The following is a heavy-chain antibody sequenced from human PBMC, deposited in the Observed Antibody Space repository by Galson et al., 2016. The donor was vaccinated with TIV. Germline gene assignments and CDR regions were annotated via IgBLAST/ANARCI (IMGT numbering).Heavy chain of an antibody. J-gene: IGHJ6*02. CDR1: GYSISSGYY. D-gene: IGHD4-17*01. Sequence: TLSLTCTVSGYSISSGYYWGWIRQFPGKGLEWMGSIYYTGTTYTNPSLKSRLTLSVDTSNNQASLRLSSVTAADTAVYYCAREGRTVTMHHYFGLDVWGQAATVIVSS. V-gene: IGHV4-38-2*02. CDR3: AREGRTVTMHHYFGLDV. CDR2: IYYTGTT.